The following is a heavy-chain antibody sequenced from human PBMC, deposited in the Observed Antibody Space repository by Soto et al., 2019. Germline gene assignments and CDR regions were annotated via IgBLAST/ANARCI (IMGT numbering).Heavy chain of an antibody. CDR3: IWSGTNIFAS. J-gene: IGHJ5*01. D-gene: IGHD1-1*01. V-gene: IGHV3-15*01. CDR1: GFTFSDAW. Sequence: GGSLRLSCTASGFTFSDAWMAWVRQAPGKGLEWVGRIKSGGPTDYGEPVKGRFTVSRDDSKNTVYLQMNSLKTEDTAVYYCIWSGTNIFASWGRGTLVTVSS. CDR2: IKSGGPT.